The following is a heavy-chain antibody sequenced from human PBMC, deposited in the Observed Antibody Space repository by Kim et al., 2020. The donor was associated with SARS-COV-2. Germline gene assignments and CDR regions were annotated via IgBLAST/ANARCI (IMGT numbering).Heavy chain of an antibody. CDR1: GYSFTSYW. D-gene: IGHD6-13*01. V-gene: IGHV5-10-1*01. J-gene: IGHJ4*02. CDR3: ARQRGIAAAGTD. Sequence: GESLKISCKGSGYSFTSYWISWVRQMPGKGLEWMGRIDPSDSYTNYSPSFQGHVTISADKSISTAYLQWSSLKASYTAMYYCARQRGIAAAGTDWGQGTLVTVSS. CDR2: IDPSDSYT.